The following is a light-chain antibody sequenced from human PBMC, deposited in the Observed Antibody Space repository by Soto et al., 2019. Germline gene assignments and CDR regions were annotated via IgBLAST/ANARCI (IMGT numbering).Light chain of an antibody. V-gene: IGLV1-51*01. CDR2: DFN. J-gene: IGLJ2*01. CDR1: SSNIGSYY. CDR3: GTWDSSLSAVV. Sequence: QSVLTQPPSVSAAPGQKVSISCSGSSSNIGSYYVSWYQQLPGTAPKVLIYDFNRRPSGIPDRFSGSKSGTSATLAITGLQTGDEADYYCGTWDSSLSAVVFGGGTKVTVL.